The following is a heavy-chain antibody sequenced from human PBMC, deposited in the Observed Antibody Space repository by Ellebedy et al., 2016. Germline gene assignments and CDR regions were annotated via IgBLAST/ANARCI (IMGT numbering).Heavy chain of an antibody. CDR3: ARSVVPAAMYYYYGMDV. Sequence: GGSLRLSCKASGYSFTSYWIGWVRQMPGKGLEWMGIISPGGSDTRYSPSFQGQVTISVDKSITTAYLQWSSLKASDTAMYYCARSVVPAAMYYYYGMDVWGQGTTVTVSS. CDR1: GYSFTSYW. CDR2: ISPGGSDT. D-gene: IGHD2-2*01. J-gene: IGHJ6*02. V-gene: IGHV5-51*06.